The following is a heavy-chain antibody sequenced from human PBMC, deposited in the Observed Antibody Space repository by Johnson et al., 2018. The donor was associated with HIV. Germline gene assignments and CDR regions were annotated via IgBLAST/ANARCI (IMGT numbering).Heavy chain of an antibody. Sequence: VQLVESGGGLVQPGRSLRLSCAASGFTFDDYAMHWVRQAPGKGLEWVSGIGTGGDTYYPGSVKGRFTISRENAKNSLFLQMNSLRAGDTAVYYCARWGSMIEAAFDIWGQGTMVTVSS. CDR1: GFTFDDYA. D-gene: IGHD3-22*01. CDR3: ARWGSMIEAAFDI. CDR2: IGTGGDT. J-gene: IGHJ3*02. V-gene: IGHV3-13*01.